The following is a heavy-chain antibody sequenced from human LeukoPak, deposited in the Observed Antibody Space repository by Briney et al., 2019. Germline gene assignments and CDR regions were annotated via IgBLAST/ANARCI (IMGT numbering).Heavy chain of an antibody. Sequence: GGSLRLSCAASGFTFSSHGMSWVRQAPGKGLEWVSTISGSGDNTYYADSVKGRFTISRDNSKNTLYLQMNSLRAEDTAVYYCAKIAETSGIYGQGYDYWGQGTLVTVSS. V-gene: IGHV3-23*01. J-gene: IGHJ4*02. CDR1: GFTFSSHG. CDR3: AKIAETSGIYGQGYDY. CDR2: ISGSGDNT. D-gene: IGHD1-26*01.